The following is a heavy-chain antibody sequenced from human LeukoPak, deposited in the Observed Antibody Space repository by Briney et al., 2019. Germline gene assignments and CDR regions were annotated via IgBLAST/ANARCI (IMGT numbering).Heavy chain of an antibody. Sequence: PSETLSLTWTVSGGSISSYYWSWFRQPPGKGLEWIGYIYYSGSTNYNPSLKSRVTISVDTSKNQFSLKLSSVTAADTAVYYCAREAGYSSGYYYFDYWGQGTLVTVSS. V-gene: IGHV4-59*01. J-gene: IGHJ4*02. CDR3: AREAGYSSGYYYFDY. CDR2: IYYSGST. D-gene: IGHD6-19*01. CDR1: GGSISSYY.